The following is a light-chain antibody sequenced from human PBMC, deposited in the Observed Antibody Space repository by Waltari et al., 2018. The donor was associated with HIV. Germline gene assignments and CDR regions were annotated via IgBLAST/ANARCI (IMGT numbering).Light chain of an antibody. Sequence: GDTVTFTCRASQNIRNNLNWYQQKPGGAPRALIYGASTLRGEVPSRFSGRGSGTNYTLTIDNLQPDDFATYFCQQTFSSLWTFGRGT. V-gene: IGKV1-39*01. CDR1: QNIRNN. CDR3: QQTFSSLWT. J-gene: IGKJ1*01. CDR2: GAS.